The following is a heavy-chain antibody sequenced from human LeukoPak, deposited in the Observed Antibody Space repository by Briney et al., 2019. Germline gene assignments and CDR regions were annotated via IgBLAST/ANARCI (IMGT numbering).Heavy chain of an antibody. CDR1: GASISSYY. J-gene: IGHJ4*02. CDR2: IFHSMNT. V-gene: IGHV4-59*12. CDR3: ARDITGSFDY. D-gene: IGHD1-14*01. Sequence: SETLSLTCTVSGASISSYYWTWIRQPPGKGLEWIGYIFHSMNTKYNPSLKSRVTISVDTSKNQFSLKLSSVTAADTAVYYCARDITGSFDYWGQGNLVTVSS.